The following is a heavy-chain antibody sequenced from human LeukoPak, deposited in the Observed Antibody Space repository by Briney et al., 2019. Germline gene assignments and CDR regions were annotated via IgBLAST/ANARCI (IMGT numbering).Heavy chain of an antibody. D-gene: IGHD4-17*01. CDR3: ARAPDYGDLGFDY. CDR2: TRNKANSYTT. Sequence: GGSLRLSCAASGFTFSDHYMDWVRQAPGKGLEWVGRTRNKANSYTTEYAASVKGRFTISRDDSKNSLYLQMNNLKTEDTAVYYCARAPDYGDLGFDYWGQGTLVTVSS. V-gene: IGHV3-72*01. CDR1: GFTFSDHY. J-gene: IGHJ4*02.